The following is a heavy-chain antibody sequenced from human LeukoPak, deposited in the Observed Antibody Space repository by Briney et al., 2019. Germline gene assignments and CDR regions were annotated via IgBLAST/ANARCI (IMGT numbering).Heavy chain of an antibody. D-gene: IGHD2-2*01. CDR2: IYYSGST. V-gene: IGHV4-31*03. Sequence: SETLSLTCTVSGGSISSGGYYWSWLRQHPGKGLEWIGYIYYSGSTYYNPSLKSRVTISVDTSKNQFSLKLSSVTAADTAVYYCASVDCSSTSCYCDYWGQGTLVTVSS. CDR3: ASVDCSSTSCYCDY. CDR1: GGSISSGGYY. J-gene: IGHJ4*02.